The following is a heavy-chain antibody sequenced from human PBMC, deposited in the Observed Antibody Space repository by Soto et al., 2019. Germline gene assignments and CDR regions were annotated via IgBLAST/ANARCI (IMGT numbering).Heavy chain of an antibody. CDR1: RDSITNNNIY. V-gene: IGHV4-39*01. D-gene: IGHD2-8*01. J-gene: IGHJ5*02. CDR3: DTKAFHNEGYFDP. Sequence: ETRALTGYVSRDSITNNNIYWGLVRQPQGKGLDWIGNIYYLGNTFYNPSLRRRVTISGETCKNQFSLNLSSVTAADTAVYYCDTKAFHNEGYFDPSAQGRLVTVSS. CDR2: IYYLGNT.